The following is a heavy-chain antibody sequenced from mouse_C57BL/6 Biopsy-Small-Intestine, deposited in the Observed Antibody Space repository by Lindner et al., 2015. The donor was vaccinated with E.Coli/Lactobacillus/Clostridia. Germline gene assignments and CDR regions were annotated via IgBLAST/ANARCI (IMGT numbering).Heavy chain of an antibody. Sequence: VQLQESGAELVKPGASVKISCKASGYAFSSYWMNWVKQRPGKGLEWIGQIYPGDGDTNYNGKFKGKATLTADKSSSTAYMQLSSLTSEDSAVYSCARSSAYFGAMDYWGQGTSVTVSS. V-gene: IGHV1-80*01. CDR3: ARSSAYFGAMDY. CDR2: IYPGDGDT. CDR1: GYAFSSYW. J-gene: IGHJ4*01. D-gene: IGHD2-10*01.